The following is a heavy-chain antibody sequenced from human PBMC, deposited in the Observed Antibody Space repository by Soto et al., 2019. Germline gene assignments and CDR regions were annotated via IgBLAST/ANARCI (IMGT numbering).Heavy chain of an antibody. J-gene: IGHJ4*02. Sequence: LRLSCAASGFTFSSYAMHWVRQAPGKGLEWVAVISYDGSNKYYADSVKGRFTISRDNSKNTLYLQMNSLRAEDTAVYYCARESMIVVVIYFDYWGQGTLVTVSS. V-gene: IGHV3-30-3*01. CDR2: ISYDGSNK. CDR3: ARESMIVVVIYFDY. D-gene: IGHD3-22*01. CDR1: GFTFSSYA.